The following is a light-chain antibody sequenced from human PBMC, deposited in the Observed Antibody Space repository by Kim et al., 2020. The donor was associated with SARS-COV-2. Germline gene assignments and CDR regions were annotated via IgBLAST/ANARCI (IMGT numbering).Light chain of an antibody. Sequence: ELTQPPSASGTPGQRVTISCSGSSSNIGSNTVNWYQQVPGTAPQLLISKNNQRPSGVPDRFSGSKSGTSASLAISGLQSEDEADYYCAAWDDSLSAWVFGGGTKVNVL. CDR3: AAWDDSLSAWV. J-gene: IGLJ3*02. CDR2: KNN. CDR1: SSNIGSNT. V-gene: IGLV1-44*01.